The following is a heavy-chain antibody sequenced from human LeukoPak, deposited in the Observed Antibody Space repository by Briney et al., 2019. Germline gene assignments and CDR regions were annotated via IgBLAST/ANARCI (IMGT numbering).Heavy chain of an antibody. V-gene: IGHV1-8*01. J-gene: IGHJ6*02. D-gene: IGHD2-2*01. Sequence: AASVKVSCKASGYTFTSYDINWVRQATGQGLEWMGWMNPNSGNTGYAQKFQGRVTMTRNTSISTAYMELSSLRSEDTAVYYCASQPLGYCSSTSCLLYGMDVWGQGTTVTVSS. CDR2: MNPNSGNT. CDR3: ASQPLGYCSSTSCLLYGMDV. CDR1: GYTFTSYD.